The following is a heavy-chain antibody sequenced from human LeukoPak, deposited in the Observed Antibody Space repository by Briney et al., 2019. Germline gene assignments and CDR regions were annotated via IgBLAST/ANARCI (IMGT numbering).Heavy chain of an antibody. CDR2: IYYSGST. CDR3: ARAGTFYYYGMDV. J-gene: IGHJ6*02. D-gene: IGHD6-19*01. Sequence: ETLSLTCTVSGSSISSYYWSWIRQPPGKGLEWIGYIYYSGSTNYNPSLKSRVTISVDTSKNQFSLKLSSVTAADTAVYYCARAGTFYYYGMDVWGQGTTVTVSS. V-gene: IGHV4-59*08. CDR1: GSSISSYY.